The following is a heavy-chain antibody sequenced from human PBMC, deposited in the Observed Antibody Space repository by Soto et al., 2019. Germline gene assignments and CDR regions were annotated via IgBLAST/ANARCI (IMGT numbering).Heavy chain of an antibody. D-gene: IGHD2-15*01. V-gene: IGHV3-74*01. J-gene: IGHJ4*02. Sequence: EVQLVESGGGLVQPGGSLRLSCAASGFTFSSYWMHWVRQVPGKGLVWVSRIKNDGSGINYADSVRGRFTISRDNAKNTVYLQMTSTRAENTAVYYCARGATGGSGNREYWGAGALVTVSS. CDR2: IKNDGSGI. CDR3: ARGATGGSGNREY. CDR1: GFTFSSYW.